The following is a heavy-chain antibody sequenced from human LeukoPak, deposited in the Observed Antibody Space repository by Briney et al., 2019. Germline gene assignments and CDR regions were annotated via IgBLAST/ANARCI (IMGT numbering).Heavy chain of an antibody. CDR3: VVVVPADSYFDY. V-gene: IGHV3-30-3*01. J-gene: IGHJ4*02. D-gene: IGHD2-2*01. CDR1: GFTFSSYA. Sequence: GGSLRHSCAASGFTFSSYAMHWVRQAPGKGLEWVAVISYDGSNKYYADSVKGRFTISRDNAKNSLYLQMNSLRAEDTAVYYCVVVVPADSYFDYWGQGTLVTVSS. CDR2: ISYDGSNK.